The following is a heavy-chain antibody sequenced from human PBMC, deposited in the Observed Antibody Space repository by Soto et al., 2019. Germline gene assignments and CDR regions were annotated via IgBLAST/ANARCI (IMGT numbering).Heavy chain of an antibody. CDR2: IYYSGST. CDR1: GGSISSSSYY. V-gene: IGHV4-39*01. J-gene: IGHJ6*02. CDR3: AGQGVEMAIWYYYGMDV. D-gene: IGHD2-21*01. Sequence: QLQLQESGPGLVKPSETLSLTCTVSGGSISSSSYYWGWIRQPPGKGLEWIGSIYYSGSTYYNPSLKSRVTISVDTSKNQFSLKLSSVTAADTAVYYCAGQGVEMAIWYYYGMDVWGQGTTVTVSS.